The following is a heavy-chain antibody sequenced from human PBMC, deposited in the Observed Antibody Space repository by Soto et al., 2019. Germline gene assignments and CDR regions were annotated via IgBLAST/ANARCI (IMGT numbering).Heavy chain of an antibody. Sequence: QVQLVQSGAEVKKPGSSVKVSCKASGGTFSSYAISWVRQAPGQGLEWMGGIIPIFGTANYAQKFQGRVTITADESTRKDYMELSSLRSEDTAVYYCARDLGFERWIQSPFDYWGQGTLVTVSS. CDR2: IIPIFGTA. CDR3: ARDLGFERWIQSPFDY. CDR1: GGTFSSYA. V-gene: IGHV1-69*01. D-gene: IGHD5-18*01. J-gene: IGHJ4*02.